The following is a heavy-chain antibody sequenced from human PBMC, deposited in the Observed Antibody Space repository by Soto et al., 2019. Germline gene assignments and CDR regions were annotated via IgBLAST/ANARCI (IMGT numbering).Heavy chain of an antibody. D-gene: IGHD3-16*02. Sequence: QVQLQQWGAGLLKPSETLSLTCAVYGGSFSGYYWSWIRQPPGKGLEWIGEINHSGRTNYNPSLKSRVTILLDTYKNQLSLRLSSVTAADTAVYYCARSHYDYVWGSYRYLFDYWGQGTLVTVSS. V-gene: IGHV4-34*01. CDR1: GGSFSGYY. J-gene: IGHJ4*02. CDR2: INHSGRT. CDR3: ARSHYDYVWGSYRYLFDY.